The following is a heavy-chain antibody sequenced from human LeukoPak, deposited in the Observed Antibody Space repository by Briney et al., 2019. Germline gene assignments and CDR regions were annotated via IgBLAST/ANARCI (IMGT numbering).Heavy chain of an antibody. CDR1: GFTFSSYG. CDR2: IRYDGSNK. CDR3: ARDGPDCSGGSCYSVPPSVPTYY. V-gene: IGHV3-30*02. Sequence: GGSLRLSCAASGFTFSSYGMHWVRQAPGKGLEWVAFIRYDGSNKYYADSVKGRFTISRDNSKNTLYLQMNTLRAEDTAVYYCARDGPDCSGGSCYSVPPSVPTYYWGQGTLVTVSS. J-gene: IGHJ4*02. D-gene: IGHD2-15*01.